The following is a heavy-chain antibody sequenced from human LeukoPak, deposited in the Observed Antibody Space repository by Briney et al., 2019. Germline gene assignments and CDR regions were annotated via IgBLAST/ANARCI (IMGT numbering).Heavy chain of an antibody. Sequence: KXXXXVSAIGTAGDTYYPGSVKGRFTISRENAKNSLYLQMNSLRAGDTAVYYCARAPYGSGSLDYWGQGTLVTVSS. D-gene: IGHD3-10*01. CDR2: IGTAGDT. CDR3: ARAPYGSGSLDY. J-gene: IGHJ4*02. V-gene: IGHV3-13*01.